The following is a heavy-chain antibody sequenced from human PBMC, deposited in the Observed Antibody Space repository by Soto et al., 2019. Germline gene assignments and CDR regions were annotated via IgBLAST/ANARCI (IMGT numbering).Heavy chain of an antibody. CDR2: IIPMFGTT. D-gene: IGHD4-17*01. J-gene: IGHJ4*02. CDR3: ARERGYGDFSAALLD. Sequence: QVQLVQSGAEVKKPGSSVKVSCKASGDTASKFLINWVRQAPGQGPEWMGGIIPMFGTTNYARKFRGRVTITADESTTTAYMELSSLQSEDTAVYYCARERGYGDFSAALLDWGQGTLVTVSS. CDR1: GDTASKFL. V-gene: IGHV1-69*01.